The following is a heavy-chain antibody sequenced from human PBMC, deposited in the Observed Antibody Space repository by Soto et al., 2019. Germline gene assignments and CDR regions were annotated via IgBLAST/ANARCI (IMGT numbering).Heavy chain of an antibody. CDR3: ARGGVVVAATDKGNFDY. CDR1: GGSFSVYY. Sequence: SETLSLTCAVYGGSFSVYYWSWIRQPPGKGLEWIGEINHSGSTNYNPSLKSRVTISVDTSKNQFSLKLSSVTAADTAVYYCARGGVVVAATDKGNFDYWGQGTLVTVS. J-gene: IGHJ4*02. D-gene: IGHD2-15*01. CDR2: INHSGST. V-gene: IGHV4-34*01.